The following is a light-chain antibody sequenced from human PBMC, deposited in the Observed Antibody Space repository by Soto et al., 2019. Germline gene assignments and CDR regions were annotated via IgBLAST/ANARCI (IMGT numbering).Light chain of an antibody. CDR1: ESVHRN. Sequence: EVVMTQSPATLSVSPGERVTLSCRVSESVHRNLAWYQQKPGQGPSLLIYYASTRATGVPDRFTGSWSGTEFTLTISSLQSEDFGVYHCPHYSNWPPTFGPGTKVEIK. V-gene: IGKV3-15*01. CDR2: YAS. CDR3: PHYSNWPPT. J-gene: IGKJ3*01.